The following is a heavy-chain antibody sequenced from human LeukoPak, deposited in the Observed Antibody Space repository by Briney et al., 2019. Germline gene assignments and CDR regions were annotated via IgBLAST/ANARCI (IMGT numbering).Heavy chain of an antibody. CDR3: ARSPSGSSSRWFDA. J-gene: IGHJ5*02. V-gene: IGHV4-59*01. D-gene: IGHD1-26*01. CDR2: VYYSGST. Sequence: SETLSLTCTVSGGSISSYYWSWIRQPPGKGLEWIGYVYYSGSTNYNPSLHSRVTISVDTSKNQFSLKVSSVTAADTAVYYCARSPSGSSSRWFDAWGQGTLVTVSS. CDR1: GGSISSYY.